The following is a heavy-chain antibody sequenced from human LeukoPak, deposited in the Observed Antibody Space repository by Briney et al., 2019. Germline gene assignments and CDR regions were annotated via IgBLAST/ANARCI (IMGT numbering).Heavy chain of an antibody. CDR2: INHSGST. J-gene: IGHJ6*02. Sequence: ETLSLTCAVYGGSFSGYYWSWIRQPPGKGLEWIGEINHSGSTNYNPSLKSRVTISVDTSKNQFSLKLSSVTAADTAVYYCARDKIGMDVWGQGTTVTVSS. V-gene: IGHV4-34*01. CDR3: ARDKIGMDV. CDR1: GGSFSGYY.